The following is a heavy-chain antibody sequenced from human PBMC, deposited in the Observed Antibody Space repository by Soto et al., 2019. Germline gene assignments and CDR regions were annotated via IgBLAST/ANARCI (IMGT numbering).Heavy chain of an antibody. CDR2: MNLNSSNT. V-gene: IGHV1-8*01. CDR3: AREKTSYGMDV. CDR1: GYTFTSYG. Sequence: QVQLVQSGAEVKKPGASVKVSCKASGYTFTSYGINWVRQATGQGLEWMGWMNLNSSNTSYAQKLQGRVTMTRNTSISTAHRELSSLRSEDTYVYYSAREKTSYGMDVWGQGTTVTVSS. J-gene: IGHJ6*02.